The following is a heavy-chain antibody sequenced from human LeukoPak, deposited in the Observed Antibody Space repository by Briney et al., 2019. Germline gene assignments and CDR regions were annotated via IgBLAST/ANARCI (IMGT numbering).Heavy chain of an antibody. Sequence: GGSLRLSCAASGFTFSIYSMNWVRQAPGKGLEWVSYISSSSSTIYYADSVKGRFTISRDNAKNLLYLQMNSLRAEDTAVYYCARDLLSGDSLPGMDVWGQGTTVTVSS. CDR2: ISSSSSTI. CDR1: GFTFSIYS. V-gene: IGHV3-48*01. D-gene: IGHD2-21*02. CDR3: ARDLLSGDSLPGMDV. J-gene: IGHJ6*02.